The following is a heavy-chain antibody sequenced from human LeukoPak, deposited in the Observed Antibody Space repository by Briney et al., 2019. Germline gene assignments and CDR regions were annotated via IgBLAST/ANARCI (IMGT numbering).Heavy chain of an antibody. V-gene: IGHV4-59*08. CDR3: ARHNSSSYLVTFDP. J-gene: IGHJ5*02. CDR2: IYYSGGT. Sequence: PSETLSLTCTVSGGSISPYFWSWIRQPPGKGLEWIGSIYYSGGTNYNPSLKSRVTISVDTSKSQFSLKLSSVTAADTAVYYCARHNSSSYLVTFDPWGQGTLVTVSS. D-gene: IGHD6-13*01. CDR1: GGSISPYF.